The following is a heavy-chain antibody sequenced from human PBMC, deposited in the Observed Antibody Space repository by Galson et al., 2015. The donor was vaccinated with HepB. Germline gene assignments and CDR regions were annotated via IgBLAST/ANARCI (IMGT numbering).Heavy chain of an antibody. CDR1: EFTFSMYG. J-gene: IGHJ4*02. V-gene: IGHV3-30*18. CDR2: ISYDSTGK. Sequence: LRLSCAASEFTFSMYGMYWVRQAPGKGLEWVAAISYDSTGKYYADSVRGRFTISRDSSKNTLSLQLNDLRVDDTAVYYCAKQRPNYDHKGSIDYWGQGTLVIVSS. CDR3: AKQRPNYDHKGSIDY. D-gene: IGHD3-16*01.